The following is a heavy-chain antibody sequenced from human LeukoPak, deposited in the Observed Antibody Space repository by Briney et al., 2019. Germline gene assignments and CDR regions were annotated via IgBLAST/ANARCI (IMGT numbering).Heavy chain of an antibody. V-gene: IGHV4-4*07. D-gene: IGHD3-9*01. CDR1: GDSISNYH. CDR3: AKEESDWSSLGYYYHYMDV. CDR2: IYTSGST. Sequence: SETLSLTCTVSGDSISNYHWSWIRQPAGKGLEWIGRIYTSGSTNYNPSLKSRVTMSVDTSKNQFSLKLSSVTAADTAVYYCAKEESDWSSLGYYYHYMDVWGKGTTVTISS. J-gene: IGHJ6*03.